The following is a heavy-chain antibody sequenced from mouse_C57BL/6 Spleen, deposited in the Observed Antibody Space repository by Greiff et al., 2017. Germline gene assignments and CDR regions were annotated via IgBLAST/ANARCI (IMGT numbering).Heavy chain of an antibody. D-gene: IGHD1-1*01. CDR1: GYTFTSYW. CDR3: ARWVYGSSPFDY. CDR2: IDPNSGGT. J-gene: IGHJ2*01. Sequence: QVQLQQPGAELVKPGASVKLSCKASGYTFTSYWMHWVKQRPGRGLEWIGRIDPNSGGTKYNEKFTSKATLTVDKPTSTAYMQLSSLTSEDSEVYDCARWVYGSSPFDYWGQGTTLTVSS. V-gene: IGHV1-72*01.